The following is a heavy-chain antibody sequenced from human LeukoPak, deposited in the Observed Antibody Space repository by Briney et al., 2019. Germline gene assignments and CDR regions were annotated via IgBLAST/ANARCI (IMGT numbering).Heavy chain of an antibody. D-gene: IGHD6-13*01. CDR3: ARDAIGIAAAYDAFDI. CDR2: IYYSGST. J-gene: IGHJ3*02. CDR1: GGSISSYY. V-gene: IGHV4-59*01. Sequence: SSGTLSLTCTVSGGSISSYYWSWIRQPPGKGLEWIGYIYYSGSTNYNPSLKSRVTISVDTSKNQFSLKLSSVTAADTAVYYCARDAIGIAAAYDAFDIWGQGTMVTVSS.